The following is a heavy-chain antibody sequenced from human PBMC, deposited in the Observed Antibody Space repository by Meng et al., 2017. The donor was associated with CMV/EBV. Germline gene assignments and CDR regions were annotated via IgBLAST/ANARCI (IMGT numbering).Heavy chain of an antibody. J-gene: IGHJ4*02. D-gene: IGHD4-23*01. Sequence: QLQLQESGPGLVKPSEPLSLTCTVSGGSSSSSSYYWGWIRQPPGKGLEWIGSIYYSGSTYYNPSLKSRVTISVDTSKNQFSLKLSSVTAADTAVYYCARDPSLRWIDYWGQGTLVTVSS. CDR2: IYYSGST. CDR1: GGSSSSSSYY. V-gene: IGHV4-39*07. CDR3: ARDPSLRWIDY.